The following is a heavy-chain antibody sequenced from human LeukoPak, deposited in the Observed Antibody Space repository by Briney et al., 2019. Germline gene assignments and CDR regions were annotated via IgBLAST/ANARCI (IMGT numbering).Heavy chain of an antibody. CDR3: ARGSLGGDCFY. Sequence: GGSLRLSCAASGFTFSSYAMSWVRQAPGKGLEWVSAISGSGGSTYYADSVKGRFTISRDNAKNSLYLQMNSLRAEDTAVYYCARGSLGGDCFYWGQGTLVTVSS. V-gene: IGHV3-23*01. CDR2: ISGSGGST. CDR1: GFTFSSYA. D-gene: IGHD2-21*02. J-gene: IGHJ4*02.